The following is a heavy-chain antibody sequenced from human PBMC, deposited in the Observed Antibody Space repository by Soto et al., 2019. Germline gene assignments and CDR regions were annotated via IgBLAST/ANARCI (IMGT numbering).Heavy chain of an antibody. CDR3: ARGDRGAFDL. Sequence: EVQLLESGGGLVQPGESLRLSCAASGFTFSYYWMHWVRQAPGMGLVWVSRIHSDGSSTTYADSVKGRFTISRDNARNTLYLQINRLRGEDTAVYYCARGDRGAFDLWGQGTVLTVSS. CDR2: IHSDGSST. V-gene: IGHV3-74*01. D-gene: IGHD1-26*01. J-gene: IGHJ3*01. CDR1: GFTFSYYW.